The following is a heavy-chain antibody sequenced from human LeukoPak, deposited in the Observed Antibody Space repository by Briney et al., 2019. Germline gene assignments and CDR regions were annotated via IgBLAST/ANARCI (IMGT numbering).Heavy chain of an antibody. V-gene: IGHV3-53*01. CDR2: IYSGGST. J-gene: IGHJ3*02. Sequence: TGGSLRLSCAASGFTVSSNYMSWVRQAPGKGLEWVSVIYSGGSTYYADSVKGRFTISRDNSKNTLYLQMNSLRVEDTAVYYCARDTRLDAFDIWGQGTMVTVSS. CDR1: GFTVSSNY. D-gene: IGHD3-22*01. CDR3: ARDTRLDAFDI.